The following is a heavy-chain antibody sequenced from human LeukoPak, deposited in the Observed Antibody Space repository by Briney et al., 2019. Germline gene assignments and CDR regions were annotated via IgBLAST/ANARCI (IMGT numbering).Heavy chain of an antibody. J-gene: IGHJ4*02. V-gene: IGHV1-8*01. Sequence: GASVKVSCKVSGYTLTELSMHWVRQATGQGLEWMGWMNPNSGNTGYAQKFQGRVTMTRNTSISTAYMELRSLRSDDTAVYYCARDLRHAWITSAVAGRFDYWGQGTLVTVSS. CDR2: MNPNSGNT. CDR3: ARDLRHAWITSAVAGRFDY. D-gene: IGHD6-19*01. CDR1: GYTLTELS.